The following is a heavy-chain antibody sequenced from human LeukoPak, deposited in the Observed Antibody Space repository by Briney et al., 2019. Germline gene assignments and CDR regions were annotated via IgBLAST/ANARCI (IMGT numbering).Heavy chain of an antibody. CDR3: ARAAYYYDSSGYPDY. V-gene: IGHV1-2*02. CDR1: GYTFTGYY. J-gene: IGHJ4*02. CDR2: INPNSGGT. D-gene: IGHD3-22*01. Sequence: ASVKVSCKASGYTFTGYYIHWVRQAPGQGLEWMGWINPNSGGTNYAQKFQGRVTMTRDTSISTAYMELSRLRSDDTAVYYCARAAYYYDSSGYPDYWGQGTLVTVSS.